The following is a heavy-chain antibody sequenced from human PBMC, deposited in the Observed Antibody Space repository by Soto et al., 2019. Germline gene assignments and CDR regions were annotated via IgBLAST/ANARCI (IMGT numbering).Heavy chain of an antibody. CDR1: GFTFSSYA. V-gene: IGHV3-23*01. CDR2: ISGSGGST. D-gene: IGHD2-15*01. Sequence: PGGSLRLSCAASGFTFSSYAMSWVRQAPGKGLEWVSAISGSGGSTYYADSVKGRFTISRDNSKNTLYLQMNSLRAEDTAVYYCAKDLYATLPPHYYYGMDVWGQGTTVTVSS. J-gene: IGHJ6*02. CDR3: AKDLYATLPPHYYYGMDV.